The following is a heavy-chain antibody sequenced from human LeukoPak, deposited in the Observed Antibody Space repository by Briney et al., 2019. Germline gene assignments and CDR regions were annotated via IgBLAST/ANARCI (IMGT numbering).Heavy chain of an antibody. CDR3: ARDEGYGFDY. Sequence: GGSLRLSCAASGFSFGSYWMNWVRQAPGKGLEWVSYISSSGSTIYYADSVKGRFTISRDNAKNSLYLQMNSLRAEDTAVYYCARDEGYGFDYWGQGTLVTVSS. J-gene: IGHJ4*02. V-gene: IGHV3-48*04. D-gene: IGHD6-13*01. CDR1: GFSFGSYW. CDR2: ISSSGSTI.